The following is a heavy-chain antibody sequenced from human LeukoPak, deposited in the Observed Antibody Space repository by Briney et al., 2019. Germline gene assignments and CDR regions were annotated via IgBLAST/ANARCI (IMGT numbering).Heavy chain of an antibody. CDR2: SGPGGSKT. V-gene: IGHV3-23*01. Sequence: GGSLRLSCAASGFTFSGFAMSWVRQAPGKGLEWVSASGPGGSKTYYADSVKGRFTISRDTSKNTLYLQMDNLRAEDTAVYYCAKGLGLRYFDWLPDFWGQGTLVTVSS. CDR3: AKGLGLRYFDWLPDF. CDR1: GFTFSGFA. D-gene: IGHD3-9*01. J-gene: IGHJ4*02.